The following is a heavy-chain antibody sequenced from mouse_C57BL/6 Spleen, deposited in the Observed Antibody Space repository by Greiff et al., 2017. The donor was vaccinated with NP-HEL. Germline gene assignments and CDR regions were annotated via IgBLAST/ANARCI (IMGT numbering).Heavy chain of an antibody. CDR2: INPSSGYT. V-gene: IGHV1-7*01. J-gene: IGHJ4*01. CDR3: ARTYYDYDVAMDY. Sequence: LVESGAELAKPGASVKLSCKASGYTFTSYWMHWVKQRPGQGLEWIGYINPSSGYTKYNQKFKDKATLTADKSSSTAYMQLSSLTYEDSAVYYCARTYYDYDVAMDYWGQGTSVTVAS. D-gene: IGHD2-4*01. CDR1: GYTFTSYW.